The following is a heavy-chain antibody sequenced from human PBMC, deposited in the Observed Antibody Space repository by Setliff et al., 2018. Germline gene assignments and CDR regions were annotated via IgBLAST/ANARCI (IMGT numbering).Heavy chain of an antibody. CDR3: ARLPNYVWGSPVDY. CDR2: IFYSGRS. D-gene: IGHD3-16*01. Sequence: SETLSLTCTVSGASITNINYYWGLIRQPPGKGLEWIGSIFYSGRSFYNPSLKSRVTISVDTSKNRFSLTLSSVTAADTAVYYCARLPNYVWGSPVDYWGQGTLVTVSS. V-gene: IGHV4-39*01. J-gene: IGHJ4*02. CDR1: GASITNINYY.